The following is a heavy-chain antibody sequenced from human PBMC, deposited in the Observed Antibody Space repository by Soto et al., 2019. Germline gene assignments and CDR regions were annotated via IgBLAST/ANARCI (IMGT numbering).Heavy chain of an antibody. V-gene: IGHV4-30-4*01. CDR3: ARSRYDSSGYNWFDP. J-gene: IGHJ5*02. CDR1: GGSISSGDYY. CDR2: IYYSGST. D-gene: IGHD3-22*01. Sequence: SETLSLTCTVSGGSISSGDYYWSWIRHPPGKGLEWIGYIYYSGSTYYNPSLKSRVTISVDTSENQFSLKLSSETAADTAVYYCARSRYDSSGYNWFDPWGQGTLVTV.